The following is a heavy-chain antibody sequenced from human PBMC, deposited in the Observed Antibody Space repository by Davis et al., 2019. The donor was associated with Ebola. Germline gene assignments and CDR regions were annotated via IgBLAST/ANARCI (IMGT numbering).Heavy chain of an antibody. J-gene: IGHJ3*02. D-gene: IGHD3-22*01. CDR1: TLMFTKYG. CDR2: ISHDGSNK. Sequence: PGGSLRLSCAASTLMFTKYGMHWVRQAPGKGLEWVADISHDGSNKLYTESVKGRFTISRDNSKNTVYLQMNSLRADDTAVYYCANLGYYYDSSGYLPEAIWGQGTMVTVSS. V-gene: IGHV3-30*18. CDR3: ANLGYYYDSSGYLPEAI.